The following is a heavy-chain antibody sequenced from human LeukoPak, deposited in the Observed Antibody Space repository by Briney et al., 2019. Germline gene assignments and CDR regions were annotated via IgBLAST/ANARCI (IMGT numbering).Heavy chain of an antibody. D-gene: IGHD2-15*01. J-gene: IGHJ6*03. Sequence: GGSLRLSCAASGFSFSTYDIHWVRQAPGKGLEWVAVIAYDGSIKYYVDSVEGRFTISRDNSKNMLYLQMNSLRAEDTAVYYCARGGFCSGGSCPVDYYYYMDVWGKGTTVTVSS. CDR2: IAYDGSIK. CDR1: GFSFSTYD. CDR3: ARGGFCSGGSCPVDYYYYMDV. V-gene: IGHV3-30*03.